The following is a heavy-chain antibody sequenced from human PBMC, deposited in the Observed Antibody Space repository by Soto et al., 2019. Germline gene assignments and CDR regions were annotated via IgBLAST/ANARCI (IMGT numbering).Heavy chain of an antibody. CDR1: EDKFDNLC. J-gene: IGHJ4*02. V-gene: IGHV5-51*01. CDR3: ARRRNIVGAPFDS. D-gene: IGHD1-26*01. CDR2: IYFGDSNV. Sequence: PGQLRKIPSHGAEDKFDNLCVRRVSQMTKKGLEWMGIIYFGDSNVRYSPSFQGQVTISADKSVSTAYLQWSSLKASDAAIYYCARRRNIVGAPFDSWGQPTLVTLYS.